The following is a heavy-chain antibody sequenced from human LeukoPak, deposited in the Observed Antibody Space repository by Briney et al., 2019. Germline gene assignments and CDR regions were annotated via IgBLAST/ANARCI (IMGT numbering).Heavy chain of an antibody. CDR3: ARVNNPVVTPPYFDY. CDR1: GFTFSSYW. CDR2: IKQGGSEK. J-gene: IGHJ4*02. D-gene: IGHD4-23*01. V-gene: IGHV3-7*01. Sequence: GGSLRLSCAASGFTFSSYWMSWVRQAPGKGLEWVANIKQGGSEKYYVDSVKGRFTISRDNAKNLLYLQMNSLRAEHTAVYYCARVNNPVVTPPYFDYWGQGTLVTVSS.